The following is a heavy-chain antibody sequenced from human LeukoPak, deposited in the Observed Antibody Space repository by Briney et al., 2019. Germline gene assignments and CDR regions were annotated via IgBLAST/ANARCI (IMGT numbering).Heavy chain of an antibody. D-gene: IGHD3-22*01. J-gene: IGHJ4*02. CDR3: TADMSDSSGPVHDS. V-gene: IGHV3-15*01. CDR2: IKTKGEGGPT. CDR1: GVTFSSAW. Sequence: PGGSLRLSCAGSGVTFSSAWMNWVRQAPGEGLEWVARIKTKGEGGPTEYAAPVKGRFTISRDDSENTLYLQMNSLKIEDTAVYYCTADMSDSSGPVHDSWGQGTLVSVSS.